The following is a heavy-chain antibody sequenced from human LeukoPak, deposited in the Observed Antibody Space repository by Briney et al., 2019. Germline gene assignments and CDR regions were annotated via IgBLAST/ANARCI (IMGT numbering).Heavy chain of an antibody. Sequence: PGGSLRLSCAASGFSFSTYWMHWVRQAPGKGLVWVSHINSDGRNTTYADSVTGRFTISRDNAKNTLYLQMNSLRAEDTAVYYCARALAQQQGYWGQGTLVTVSS. CDR2: INSDGRNT. D-gene: IGHD6-13*01. CDR1: GFSFSTYW. V-gene: IGHV3-74*01. CDR3: ARALAQQQGY. J-gene: IGHJ4*02.